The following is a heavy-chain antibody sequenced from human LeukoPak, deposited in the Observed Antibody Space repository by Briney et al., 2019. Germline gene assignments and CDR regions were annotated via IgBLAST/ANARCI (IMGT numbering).Heavy chain of an antibody. V-gene: IGHV4-30-2*01. CDR2: IYHSGST. Sequence: PSQTLSLTCTVSGGSISSGGYYWSWIRQPPGKGLEWIGYIYHSGSTYYNPSLKSRVTISVDRSKNQFSLKLSSVTAADTAVYYCARGMDIVVVPAAINRYYFDYWGQGTLVTVSS. CDR3: ARGMDIVVVPAAINRYYFDY. D-gene: IGHD2-2*02. J-gene: IGHJ4*02. CDR1: GGSISSGGYY.